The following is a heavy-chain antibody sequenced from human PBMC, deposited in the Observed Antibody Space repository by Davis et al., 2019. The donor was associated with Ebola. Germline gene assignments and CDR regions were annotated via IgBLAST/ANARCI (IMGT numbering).Heavy chain of an antibody. CDR3: TRGRGGSSWELY. Sequence: GESLKISCAASGFTFSDYYMSWIRQAPGKGLEWVSVIYSGGSTYYADSVKGRFTISRDNSRNTLYLQMNSLRVDDTAIYYCTRGRGGSSWELYWGQGTLVTVSS. CDR1: GFTFSDYY. J-gene: IGHJ4*02. D-gene: IGHD6-13*01. CDR2: IYSGGST. V-gene: IGHV3-53*01.